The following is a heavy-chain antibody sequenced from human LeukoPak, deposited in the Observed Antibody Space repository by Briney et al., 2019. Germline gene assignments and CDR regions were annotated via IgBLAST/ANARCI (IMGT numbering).Heavy chain of an antibody. CDR2: IQSKTDGGTT. Sequence: NPGGSLRLSCAASGFTFSSYEMNWVRQAPGKGLEWVGLIQSKTDGGTTVYAGSVKGRFTFSRDDSKNTVYLQMNSLKAEDTAVYYCTFSPTGYYYDTSEWGQGTLVTVSS. CDR1: GFTFSSYE. D-gene: IGHD3-22*01. J-gene: IGHJ4*02. V-gene: IGHV3-15*01. CDR3: TFSPTGYYYDTSE.